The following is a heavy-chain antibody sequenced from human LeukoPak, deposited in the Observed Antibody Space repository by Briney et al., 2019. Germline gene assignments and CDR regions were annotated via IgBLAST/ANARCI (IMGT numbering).Heavy chain of an antibody. CDR1: GFTFSNYA. D-gene: IGHD2-21*02. CDR3: ARNTVVVTAKYYFDY. V-gene: IGHV3-23*01. CDR2: ISGGGGST. J-gene: IGHJ4*02. Sequence: GGSLRLSCAASGFTFSNYAMNWVRQAPGKGPEWVSGISGGGGSTYYADSVKGRFTISRDNAKNSVYLQMNSLRAEDTAVYYCARNTVVVTAKYYFDYWGQGTLVTVSS.